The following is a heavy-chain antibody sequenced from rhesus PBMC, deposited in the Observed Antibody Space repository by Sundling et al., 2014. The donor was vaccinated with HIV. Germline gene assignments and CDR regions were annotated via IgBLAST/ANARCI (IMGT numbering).Heavy chain of an antibody. D-gene: IGHD6-25*01. J-gene: IGHJ4*01. V-gene: IGHV4-106*01. CDR3: ATDNAAAGTFLYFDY. CDR2: IYGSGGST. CDR1: GGSISDSYY. Sequence: QVQLQESGPGLVKPSETLSLTCVVSGGSISDSYYWSWIRQPPGKGLEWIGYIYGSGGSTYYNPSLKSRVTISTDTSKNHFSLKLSSVTAADTAVYYCATDNAAAGTFLYFDYWGQGVLVTVSS.